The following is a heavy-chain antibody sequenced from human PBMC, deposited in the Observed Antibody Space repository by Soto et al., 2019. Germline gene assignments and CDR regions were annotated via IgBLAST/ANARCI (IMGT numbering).Heavy chain of an antibody. D-gene: IGHD2-2*01. Sequence: EVQLVESGGGLVKPGGSLRLSCAASGFTFSSYSMNWVRQAPGKGLEWVSSISSSSSYIYYADSVKGRFTISRDNAKNSRYLQMNSLRAEDTAVYYCARENPMYPFDPWGQGTLVTVSS. V-gene: IGHV3-21*01. CDR1: GFTFSSYS. J-gene: IGHJ5*02. CDR2: ISSSSSYI. CDR3: ARENPMYPFDP.